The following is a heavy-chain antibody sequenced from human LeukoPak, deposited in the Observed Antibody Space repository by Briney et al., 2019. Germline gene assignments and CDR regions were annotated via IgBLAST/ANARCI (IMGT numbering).Heavy chain of an antibody. J-gene: IGHJ3*02. Sequence: PGGSLRLSCAASGFTFSSYAMHWVRQAPGKGLEWVAVISYDGSNKYYADSVKGRFTISRDNSKNTLYLQMNSLGGEDTAVYYCARDRPLYYYDSSGYYPDAFDIWGQGTMVTVSS. CDR3: ARDRPLYYYDSSGYYPDAFDI. D-gene: IGHD3-22*01. CDR2: ISYDGSNK. V-gene: IGHV3-30-3*01. CDR1: GFTFSSYA.